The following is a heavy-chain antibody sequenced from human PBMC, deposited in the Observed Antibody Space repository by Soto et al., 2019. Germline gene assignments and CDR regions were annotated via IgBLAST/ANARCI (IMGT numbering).Heavy chain of an antibody. D-gene: IGHD2-15*01. J-gene: IGHJ5*02. CDR2: LYYIGNT. V-gene: IGHV4-39*01. CDR3: ARGGGSTFNWFDP. Sequence: QLQLQESGPGLVKRSETLSLTCTVSGGSISSFNYFWGWIRQPPGKGLEWIGSLYYIGNTYYNPSLQSRVTISSETSKKQCTLTLRSVTAADAAVYYCARGGGSTFNWFDPWGQGTLVTVSP. CDR1: GGSISSFNYF.